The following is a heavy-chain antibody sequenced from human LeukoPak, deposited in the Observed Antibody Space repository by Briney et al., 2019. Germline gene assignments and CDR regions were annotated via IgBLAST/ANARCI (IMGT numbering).Heavy chain of an antibody. D-gene: IGHD3-16*01. V-gene: IGHV3-21*01. Sequence: PGGSLRLSCAASGFTFSTYSMSWVRQAPGKGLEWVSSITGTSTSTYYADSVRGRFTISRDNAKNTLYLQMNSLRAEDTAVYYCARVRWGGLYYFDYWGQGTLVTVSS. CDR2: ITGTSTST. CDR3: ARVRWGGLYYFDY. J-gene: IGHJ4*02. CDR1: GFTFSTYS.